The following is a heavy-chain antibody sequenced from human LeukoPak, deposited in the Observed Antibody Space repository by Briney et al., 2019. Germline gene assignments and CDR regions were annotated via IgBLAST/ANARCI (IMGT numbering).Heavy chain of an antibody. J-gene: IGHJ3*02. CDR1: GFTFSSYG. Sequence: GGSLRLSCAASGFTFSSYGMHWVRQAPGKGLEWGAVISYDGSNKYYADSVKGRFTISRDNSKNTLYLQMNSLRAEDTAVYYCAKASMIVVAPNDAFDIWGQGTMVTVSS. V-gene: IGHV3-30*18. CDR2: ISYDGSNK. D-gene: IGHD3-22*01. CDR3: AKASMIVVAPNDAFDI.